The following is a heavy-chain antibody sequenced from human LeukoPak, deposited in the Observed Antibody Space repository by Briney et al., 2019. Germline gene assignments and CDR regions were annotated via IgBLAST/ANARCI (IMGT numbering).Heavy chain of an antibody. CDR2: IYYSGST. V-gene: IGHV4-39*01. J-gene: IGHJ4*02. Sequence: SETLSLTCTVSGGSISSSSYYWAWIRQPPGKGLEWIGSIYYSGSTYYNPSLKSRVTISVDTSKNQFSLKLSSVTAADTAVYHCASHGGYYYDSSGYYFDYWGQRTLVTVSS. CDR3: ASHGGYYYDSSGYYFDY. CDR1: GGSISSSSYY. D-gene: IGHD3-22*01.